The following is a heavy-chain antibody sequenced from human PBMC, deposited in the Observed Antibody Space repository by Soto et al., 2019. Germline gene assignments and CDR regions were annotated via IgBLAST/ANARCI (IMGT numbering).Heavy chain of an antibody. CDR3: VKHLPAGPDYDILPVYYNVVPS. D-gene: IGHD3-9*01. V-gene: IGHV3-64D*06. CDR1: GFTFSSYA. J-gene: IGHJ5*02. Sequence: GGSLRLSCSASGFTFSSYAMHWVRQAPGKGLEYVSAISSNGGSTYYADSVKGRFTISRDNSKNTLYLQMSSLRAEDTAVYYCVKHLPAGPDYDILPVYYNVVPSWGQGTLVTVPS. CDR2: ISSNGGST.